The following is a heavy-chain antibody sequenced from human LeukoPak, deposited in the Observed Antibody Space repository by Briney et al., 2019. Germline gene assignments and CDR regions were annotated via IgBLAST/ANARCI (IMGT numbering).Heavy chain of an antibody. CDR2: ISAYNGNT. CDR1: GYTFTSYG. CDR3: ARAGYCSSTSCKYYFDY. V-gene: IGHV1-18*01. Sequence: ASVKVSCKASGYTFTSYGISWVQQAPGQGLEWMGWISAYNGNTNYAQKLQGRVTMTTDTSTSTAYMELRSLRSDDTAVYYCARAGYCSSTSCKYYFDYWGQGTLVTVSS. J-gene: IGHJ4*02. D-gene: IGHD2-2*03.